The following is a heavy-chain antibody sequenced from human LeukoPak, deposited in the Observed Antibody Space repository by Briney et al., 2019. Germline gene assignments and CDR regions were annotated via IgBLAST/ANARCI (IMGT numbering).Heavy chain of an antibody. CDR2: INHSGST. CDR3: ARHSGGTYYVSLDP. J-gene: IGHJ5*02. CDR1: GGSFSGYY. D-gene: IGHD1-26*01. Sequence: SGTPSLTCAVYGGSFSGYYWSWIRQPPGKGLEWIGEINHSGSTNQNPSLKSRVTISVDTSKNQFSLKLSSVTAADTAVYYCARHSGGTYYVSLDPWGQGTLVTVSS. V-gene: IGHV4-34*01.